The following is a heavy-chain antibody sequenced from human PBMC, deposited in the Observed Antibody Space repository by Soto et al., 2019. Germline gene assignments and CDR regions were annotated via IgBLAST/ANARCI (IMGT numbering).Heavy chain of an antibody. CDR2: IKSKTDGGTT. CDR3: ATQVRGLWTLPNF. Sequence: EVQLVESGGALVQPGGSLRLSCAASGFTFNSAWMTWVRQAPGKGLEWVGRIKSKTDGGTTDYAAPVKGRFTISRDDSKNTLYLQMNSLTTDDTAVYYCATQVRGLWTLPNFWGQGILVTVSS. D-gene: IGHD3-10*01. CDR1: GFTFNSAW. J-gene: IGHJ4*02. V-gene: IGHV3-15*02.